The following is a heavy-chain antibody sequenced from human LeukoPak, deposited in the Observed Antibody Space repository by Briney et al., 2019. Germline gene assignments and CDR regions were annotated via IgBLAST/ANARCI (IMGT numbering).Heavy chain of an antibody. CDR3: AKGMWDGYYFYYIMDV. V-gene: IGHV3-23*01. D-gene: IGHD1-26*01. CDR2: IGGSGGRT. Sequence: GGSLRLSCAASGFTFNNYAMNWVRQARGKGLEWVSGIGGSGGRTYYVDAVKGRFTISRDDSKNVLYLQMNSLRADDTAVYYCAKGMWDGYYFYYIMDVWGQGTTVTVSS. J-gene: IGHJ6*02. CDR1: GFTFNNYA.